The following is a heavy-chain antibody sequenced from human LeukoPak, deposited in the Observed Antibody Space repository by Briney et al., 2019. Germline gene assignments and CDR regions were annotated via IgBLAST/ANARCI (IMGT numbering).Heavy chain of an antibody. D-gene: IGHD3-22*01. V-gene: IGHV1-8*02. Sequence: ASVKVSCKASGYTFTSYEINWVRQATGQGLEWMGWMNANSGNSGYAQKFQGRVTMTRSTSITTAYLELSSLRSEDTAVYYCATEEYYDSSGYYPHWFDPWGQGTLVTVSS. CDR3: ATEEYYDSSGYYPHWFDP. CDR1: GYTFTSYE. J-gene: IGHJ5*02. CDR2: MNANSGNS.